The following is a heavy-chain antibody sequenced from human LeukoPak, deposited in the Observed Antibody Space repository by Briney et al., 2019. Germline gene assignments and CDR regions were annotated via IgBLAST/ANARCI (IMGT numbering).Heavy chain of an antibody. J-gene: IGHJ4*02. CDR3: ARGGVWYYYDSSGYYYDY. D-gene: IGHD3-22*01. CDR1: GYTFTSYA. CDR2: INTNTGNP. V-gene: IGHV7-4-1*02. Sequence: GASVKVSCKASGYTFTSYAMNWVRQAPGQGLEWMGWINTNTGNPTYAQGFTGRFVFSLDTSVSTAYLQISSLKAEDTAVYYCARGGVWYYYDSSGYYYDYWGQGTLVTVSS.